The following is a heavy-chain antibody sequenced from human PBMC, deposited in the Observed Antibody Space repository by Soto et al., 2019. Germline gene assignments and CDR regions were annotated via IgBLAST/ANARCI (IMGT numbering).Heavy chain of an antibody. Sequence: QLQLQESGPGLVKPSETLSLTCIVSGGSISSSSYYWGWIRQPPGKGLEWIGSIYYSGSPSYNPSLKCRVTISVHTAKIQSSLKLSSVTAADTAVYCCARHTPAISISDHWGQGTLVTVSS. D-gene: IGHD3-3*01. CDR3: ARHTPAISISDH. CDR1: GGSISSSSYY. V-gene: IGHV4-39*01. CDR2: IYYSGSP. J-gene: IGHJ4*02.